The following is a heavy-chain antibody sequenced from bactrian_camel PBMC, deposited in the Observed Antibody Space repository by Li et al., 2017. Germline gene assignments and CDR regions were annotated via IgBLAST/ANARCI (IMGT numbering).Heavy chain of an antibody. V-gene: IGHV3S6*01. CDR3: AAATRSDCWVRGLQNVLYNK. D-gene: IGHD4*01. CDR1: GFPFSSHQ. CDR2: INSRGIKR. J-gene: IGHJ4*01. Sequence: HVQLVESGGGLVHPGNYLRLSCAASGFPFSSHQMYWVRQAPGKGLEWVSHINSRGIKRHYRDSVKGRFTISTDNAKNTLYLQMNSLGPEDTAMYYCAAATRSDCWVRGLQNVLYNKWGQGTQVTVS.